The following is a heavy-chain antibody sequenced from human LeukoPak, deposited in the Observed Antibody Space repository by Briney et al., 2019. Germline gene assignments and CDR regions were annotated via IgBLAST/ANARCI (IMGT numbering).Heavy chain of an antibody. CDR2: IKQDGSEK. Sequence: GGSLRLSCAASGFTFSSYWMSWVRQAPGKGLEWVANIKQDGSEKYYVDSVKGRFTISRDNAKNSLYLQMNSLRDEDTAVYYCVRDDAGTDHYYYGMDVWGQGTTVTVSS. D-gene: IGHD1-14*01. V-gene: IGHV3-7*01. CDR1: GFTFSSYW. CDR3: VRDDAGTDHYYYGMDV. J-gene: IGHJ6*02.